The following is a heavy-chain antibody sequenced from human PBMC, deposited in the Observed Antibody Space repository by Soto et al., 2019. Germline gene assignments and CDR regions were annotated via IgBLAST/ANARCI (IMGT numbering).Heavy chain of an antibody. Sequence: QLQLQESGPGLVKPSETLSLTCTVSGGSISSSSYYWGWIRQPPGKGLEWIGSIYYSGSTYCNPSLKSRVTISVDTSRDQFSLKLSSVTAADTAVYYCARRLTGIAMAGYDQNHYFDYWGQGALVTVSS. J-gene: IGHJ4*02. D-gene: IGHD6-19*01. CDR2: IYYSGST. V-gene: IGHV4-39*01. CDR1: GGSISSSSYY. CDR3: ARRLTGIAMAGYDQNHYFDY.